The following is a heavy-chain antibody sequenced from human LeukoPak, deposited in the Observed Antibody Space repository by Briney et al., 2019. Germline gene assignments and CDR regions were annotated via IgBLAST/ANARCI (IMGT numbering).Heavy chain of an antibody. J-gene: IGHJ6*03. V-gene: IGHV3-20*04. D-gene: IGHD3-10*01. CDR3: ARLDYYGSGSYYNDYYYYMDV. Sequence: GGSMRLSCAASGFTFDDYGMSWVRQAPGKGLEWVSGINWNGGSTGYADSVKGRFTISRDNAKNSLYLHMNSLRAEDTALYYCARLDYYGSGSYYNDYYYYMDVWGKGTTVTVSS. CDR2: INWNGGST. CDR1: GFTFDDYG.